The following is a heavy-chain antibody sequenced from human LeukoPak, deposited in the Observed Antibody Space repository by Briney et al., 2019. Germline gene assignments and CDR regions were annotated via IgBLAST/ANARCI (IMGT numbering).Heavy chain of an antibody. V-gene: IGHV4-59*01. Sequence: SETLSLTCTVSGGSISSYYWSWIRQPPGKGLEWIGYICYSGSTNYNPSLKSRVTISVDTSKNQFSLKLSSVTAADTAVYYCARDVYYDSIGAFDIWGQGTMVTVSS. J-gene: IGHJ3*02. CDR2: ICYSGST. CDR1: GGSISSYY. CDR3: ARDVYYDSIGAFDI. D-gene: IGHD3-22*01.